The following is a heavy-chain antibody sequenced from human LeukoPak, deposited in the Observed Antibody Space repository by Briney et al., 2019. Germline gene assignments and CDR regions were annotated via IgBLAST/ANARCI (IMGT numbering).Heavy chain of an antibody. V-gene: IGHV1-8*03. D-gene: IGHD1-1*01. CDR1: GYTFTSYD. Sequence: ASVKVSCKASGYTFTSYDINWVRQATGQGLEWMGWMNPNSGNTGYAQKFQGRVTITRNTSISTAYMELSSLRSEDTAVYYCARGRINWNQFNLHDYWGQGTLVIVSS. CDR2: MNPNSGNT. J-gene: IGHJ4*02. CDR3: ARGRINWNQFNLHDY.